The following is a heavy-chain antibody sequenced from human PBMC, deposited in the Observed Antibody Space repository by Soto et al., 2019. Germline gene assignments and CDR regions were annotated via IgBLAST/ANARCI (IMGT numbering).Heavy chain of an antibody. Sequence: QVQLVQSGAEVKKPGASVKVSCKASGYTFIGYYIHWVRQAPGQGLEWMGRINPRSGDTTYAQKFQGRLTMTRDTSISTAYMELSXLRSDXXXXXXCGXXGVGATPLGWFDPWGXGSLVTVSS. V-gene: IGHV1-2*05. CDR1: GYTFIGYY. D-gene: IGHD1-26*01. CDR2: INPRSGDT. CDR3: GXXGVGATPLGWFDP. J-gene: IGHJ5*02.